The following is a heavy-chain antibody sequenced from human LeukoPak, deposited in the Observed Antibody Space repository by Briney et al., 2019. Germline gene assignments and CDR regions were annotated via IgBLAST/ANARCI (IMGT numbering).Heavy chain of an antibody. V-gene: IGHV4-30-4*01. J-gene: IGHJ4*02. CDR1: SGSISSGDYY. Sequence: PSETLSLTCTVSSGSISSGDYYWSWIRQPPGKDLEWIGYIYFSGSTYYNPSLKSRVTISVDTSKNQFSLKLSSVTAADAAVYYCAGEMLLGNTAMVGGYFDYWGQGTLVTVSS. CDR3: AGEMLLGNTAMVGGYFDY. CDR2: IYFSGST. D-gene: IGHD5-18*01.